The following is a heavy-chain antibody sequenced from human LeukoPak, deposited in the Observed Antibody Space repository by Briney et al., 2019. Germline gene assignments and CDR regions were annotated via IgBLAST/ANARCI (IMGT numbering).Heavy chain of an antibody. J-gene: IGHJ4*02. CDR2: ISARDGRT. D-gene: IGHD1-1*01. CDR1: GFTFSSYS. V-gene: IGHV3-23*01. Sequence: PGGSLRLSCAASGFTFSSYSMNWVRQAPGKGLEWVSIISARDGRTYYADSVKGRFTISRDNSKNTLYLQMNSLRAEDTAVYYCAKDRNDWKQGIDYWGQGTLVTVSS. CDR3: AKDRNDWKQGIDY.